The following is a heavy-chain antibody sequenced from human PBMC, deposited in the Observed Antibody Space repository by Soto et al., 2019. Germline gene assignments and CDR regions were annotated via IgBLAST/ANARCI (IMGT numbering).Heavy chain of an antibody. CDR1: GFTFSSYT. J-gene: IGHJ5*02. CDR3: AKPQYSRINWFDP. D-gene: IGHD6-6*01. Sequence: GGSLRLSCAASGFTFSSYTITWVRQAPGKGLEWVSAISGSGGNTFYADSVKGRFTISRDNSKNTLYLQINSLRVADTAVYYCAKPQYSRINWFDPWGQGTLVTVSS. CDR2: ISGSGGNT. V-gene: IGHV3-23*01.